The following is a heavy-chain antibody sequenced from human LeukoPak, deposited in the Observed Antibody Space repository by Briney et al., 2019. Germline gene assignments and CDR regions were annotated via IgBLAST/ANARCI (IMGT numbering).Heavy chain of an antibody. CDR2: INHSGST. CDR3: ARRGVKWELLRGYFDY. J-gene: IGHJ4*02. D-gene: IGHD1-26*01. Sequence: SETLSLTCAVYGGSFSGYYWSWIRQPPGKGLEWIGEINHSGSTNCNPSLKSRVTISVDTSKNQFSLKLSSVTAADTAVYYCARRGVKWELLRGYFDYWGQGTLVTVSS. V-gene: IGHV4-34*01. CDR1: GGSFSGYY.